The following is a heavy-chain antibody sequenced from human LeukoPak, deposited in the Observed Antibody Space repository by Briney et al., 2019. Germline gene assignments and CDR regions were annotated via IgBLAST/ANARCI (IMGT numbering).Heavy chain of an antibody. Sequence: GGSLRLSCAASGFTFSSYWMSWVRQAPGKGLEWVANIKEDGSEKYYVDSVKGRFTISRDNAMNSLFLQMNSLRAEDTAVYHCARDSIPAAGAPDYWGQGTLVTVSS. V-gene: IGHV3-7*01. CDR1: GFTFSSYW. CDR2: IKEDGSEK. CDR3: ARDSIPAAGAPDY. J-gene: IGHJ4*02. D-gene: IGHD6-13*01.